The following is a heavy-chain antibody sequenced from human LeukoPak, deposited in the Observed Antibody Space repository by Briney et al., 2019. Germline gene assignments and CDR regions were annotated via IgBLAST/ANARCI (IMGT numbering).Heavy chain of an antibody. J-gene: IGHJ4*02. V-gene: IGHV1-2*02. CDR3: SRAPGYSAYGLPFDF. Sequence: ASVKVSCKTSGYTFTGYYMHWVRQAPGQGLDWMGWINPNSGGTHYAQKLQGRVTITRDTSISTTYMELSRLTSDDTGMYYCSRAPGYSAYGLPFDFWGQGTQVTVSS. CDR2: INPNSGGT. CDR1: GYTFTGYY. D-gene: IGHD5-12*01.